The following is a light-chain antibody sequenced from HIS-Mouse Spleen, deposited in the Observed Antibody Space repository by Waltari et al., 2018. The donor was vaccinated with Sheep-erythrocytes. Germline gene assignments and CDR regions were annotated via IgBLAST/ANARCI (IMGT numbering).Light chain of an antibody. J-gene: IGLJ3*02. CDR2: EVS. CDR3: CSYAGSSTPWV. CDR1: RSDVGGSNY. V-gene: IGLV2-8*01. Sequence: QSALTQPPSASGSPGQSVTISCTGTRSDVGGSNYVSWYQQHPGKAPKLMIYEVSKRPSGVPDRFSGSKSGNTASLTVSGLQAEDEADYYCCSYAGSSTPWVFGGGTKLTVL.